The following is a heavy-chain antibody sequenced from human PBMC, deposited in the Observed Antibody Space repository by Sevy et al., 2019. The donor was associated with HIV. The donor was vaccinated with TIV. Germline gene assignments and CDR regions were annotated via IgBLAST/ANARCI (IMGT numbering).Heavy chain of an antibody. V-gene: IGHV1-24*01. D-gene: IGHD3-22*01. CDR2: FDPEDGET. CDR1: GYTLTELS. J-gene: IGHJ3*02. Sequence: ASVKVSCKVSGYTLTELSMHWVRQAPGKGLEWMGGFDPEDGETIDAQKFQGRVTMTEDTSTDTAYMELSSLRSEDTAVYYCASFGVTMIVVVTQRDAFDIWSQGTMVTVSS. CDR3: ASFGVTMIVVVTQRDAFDI.